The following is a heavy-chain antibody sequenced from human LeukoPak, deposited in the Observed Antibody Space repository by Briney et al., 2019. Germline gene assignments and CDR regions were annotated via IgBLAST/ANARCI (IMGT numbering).Heavy chain of an antibody. Sequence: PGGSLRLSCAASGFTFSRYWMSWVRQAPGKGLEWVANIKQDGSEKYYVDSVKGRFTISRDNAKNSLYLQMNSLRAEDTAVYYCARDPVDGAFDIWGQGTMVTVSS. CDR2: IKQDGSEK. V-gene: IGHV3-7*01. CDR3: ARDPVDGAFDI. CDR1: GFTFSRYW. D-gene: IGHD6-19*01. J-gene: IGHJ3*02.